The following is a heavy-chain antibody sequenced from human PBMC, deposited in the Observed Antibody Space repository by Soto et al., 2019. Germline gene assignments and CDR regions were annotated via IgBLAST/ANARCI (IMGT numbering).Heavy chain of an antibody. Sequence: QVQLVESGGGVVQPGRSLRLSCAASGFTFSSYGMHWVRQAPGKGLEWVAVISYDGSNKYYADSVKGRFTISRDNSKKTLYLQMNSLRAEDTALYYGAKDLYYGSGLYYYYYMVVWGKGTTVTVSS. CDR2: ISYDGSNK. V-gene: IGHV3-30*18. D-gene: IGHD3-10*01. CDR1: GFTFSSYG. CDR3: AKDLYYGSGLYYYYYMVV. J-gene: IGHJ6*03.